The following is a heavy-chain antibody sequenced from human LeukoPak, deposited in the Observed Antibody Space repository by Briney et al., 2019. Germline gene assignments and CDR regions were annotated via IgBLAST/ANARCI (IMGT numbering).Heavy chain of an antibody. CDR1: GGSISSGGYY. CDR2: IYYSGST. Sequence: PPETLSLTCTVSGGSISSGGYYWSWIRQHPGKGLEWIGYIYYSGSTYYNPSLKSRVTISVDTSKNQFSLKLSSVTAADTAVYYCARSKYCSSTSCYTYNWFDPWGQGTLVTVSS. J-gene: IGHJ5*02. CDR3: ARSKYCSSTSCYTYNWFDP. V-gene: IGHV4-31*03. D-gene: IGHD2-2*02.